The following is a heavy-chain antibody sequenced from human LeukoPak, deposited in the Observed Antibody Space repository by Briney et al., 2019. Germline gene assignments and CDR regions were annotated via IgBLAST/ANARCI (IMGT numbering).Heavy chain of an antibody. CDR1: GVTFKNFL. J-gene: IGHJ6*02. D-gene: IGHD3-3*02. CDR2: ISDDGSSQ. Sequence: PAGSLRLSCEASGVTFKNFLMYWVRQTPCKGLQWVASISDDGSSQSYADSVRGRFTVSRDNSNSMLNLQMDGLRPEDTAVYYCARRWVGGRRPFSVDYYYALDVWGQGTTVTVSS. V-gene: IGHV3-30*04. CDR3: ARRWVGGRRPFSVDYYYALDV.